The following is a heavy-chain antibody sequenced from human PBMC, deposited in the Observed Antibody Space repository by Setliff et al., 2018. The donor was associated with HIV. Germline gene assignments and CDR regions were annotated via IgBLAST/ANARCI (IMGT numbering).Heavy chain of an antibody. Sequence: SVKVSCKASGYTFTSYGMNWVRQAPGQGLEWMGGIIPIFGTANYAQKFQGRVTITRDTSASTAYMELSSLRSEDTAVYYCARQHQMVLGYWGQGTLVTVSS. CDR3: ARQHQMVLGY. CDR2: IIPIFGTA. V-gene: IGHV1-69*05. D-gene: IGHD2-8*01. CDR1: GYTFTSYG. J-gene: IGHJ4*02.